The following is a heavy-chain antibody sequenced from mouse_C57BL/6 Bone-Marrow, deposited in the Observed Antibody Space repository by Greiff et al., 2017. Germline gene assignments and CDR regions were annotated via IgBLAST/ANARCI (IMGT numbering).Heavy chain of an antibody. D-gene: IGHD2-3*01. CDR3: AIHYDGYFDY. CDR1: GFTFSSYG. V-gene: IGHV5-6*02. CDR2: ISSGVSYT. J-gene: IGHJ2*01. Sequence: DVKLVESGGDLVKPGGSLKLSCAASGFTFSSYGMPWVRQTPDKRLEWVATISSGVSYTYYPDSVKGRVTISRDNAKNTLYLQMSSLKSEDPAMYYCAIHYDGYFDYWGQGTTLTVSS.